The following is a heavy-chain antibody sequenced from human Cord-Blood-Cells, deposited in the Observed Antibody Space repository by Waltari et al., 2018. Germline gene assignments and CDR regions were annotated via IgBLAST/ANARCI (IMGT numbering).Heavy chain of an antibody. V-gene: IGHV4-4*07. J-gene: IGHJ4*02. Sequence: QVQLQESGPGLVKPSATLSLTCTVSGGSISSYYWSWIRQPAGKGLEWIGRIDTSGSTNYNPALKMRVTMSVDTSKNQFALKLSSVTAADTAVYYCARVRYSSSWYYFDYWGQGTLVTVSS. CDR2: IDTSGST. CDR1: GGSISSYY. CDR3: ARVRYSSSWYYFDY. D-gene: IGHD6-13*01.